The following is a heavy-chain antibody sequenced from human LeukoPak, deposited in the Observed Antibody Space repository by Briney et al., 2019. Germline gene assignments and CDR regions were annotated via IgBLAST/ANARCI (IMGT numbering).Heavy chain of an antibody. CDR2: INHSGST. CDR1: GGSISSSSSF. CDR3: ARAGVGDFWSGKGAFDY. J-gene: IGHJ4*02. D-gene: IGHD3-3*01. V-gene: IGHV4-39*07. Sequence: SETLSLTCTVSGGSISSSSSFWGWIRQPPGKGLEWIGEINHSGSTNYNPSLKSRVTISVDTSKNQFSLKLSSVTAADTAVYYCARAGVGDFWSGKGAFDYWGQGTLVTVSS.